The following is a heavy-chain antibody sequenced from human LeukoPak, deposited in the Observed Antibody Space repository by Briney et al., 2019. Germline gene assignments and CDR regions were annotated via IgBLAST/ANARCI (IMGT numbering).Heavy chain of an antibody. Sequence: PSETLSLTCTVSGGSISSYYWSWIRQPPGKGLEWIGYIYYSGSTNYNPSLKSRVTISVDTSKNQFSLKLSSVTAADTAVYYCARDYGSSYWFDPWGQGTLVTVSS. CDR3: ARDYGSSYWFDP. D-gene: IGHD3-10*01. J-gene: IGHJ5*02. CDR2: IYYSGST. CDR1: GGSISSYY. V-gene: IGHV4-59*01.